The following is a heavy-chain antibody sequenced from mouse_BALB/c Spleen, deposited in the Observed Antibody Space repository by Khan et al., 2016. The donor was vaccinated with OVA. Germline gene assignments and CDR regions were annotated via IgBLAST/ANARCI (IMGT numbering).Heavy chain of an antibody. CDR2: ISSGGSYT. Sequence: EVELVESGGDLVKPGGSLKLSCAASGFTFSTYGMSWVRQTPDKRLEWVASISSGGSYTYYVDSVKGRFTISRDNAKNTLYLQMSSLKSEDTAMYYCARLAYDSYSEGFAYWGQGTLVTVSA. CDR3: ARLAYDSYSEGFAY. J-gene: IGHJ3*01. CDR1: GFTFSTYG. D-gene: IGHD2-4*01. V-gene: IGHV5-6*01.